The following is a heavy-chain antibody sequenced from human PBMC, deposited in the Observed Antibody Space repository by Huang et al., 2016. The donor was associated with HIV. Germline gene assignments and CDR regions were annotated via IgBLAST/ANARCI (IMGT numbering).Heavy chain of an antibody. V-gene: IGHV4-34*01. D-gene: IGHD3-22*01. CDR2: INHSGST. CDR3: ARILMYYNSSGYGFDY. CDR1: GGSFSGYY. Sequence: QVQLQQWGAGLLKPSETLSLTCAVYGGSFSGYYWSWIRQPPGKGLEGIGDINHSGSTNYNPSLKSRVTISVDTSKNQFSPKLSSVTAADTAVYYCARILMYYNSSGYGFDYWGQGTLVTVSS. J-gene: IGHJ4*02.